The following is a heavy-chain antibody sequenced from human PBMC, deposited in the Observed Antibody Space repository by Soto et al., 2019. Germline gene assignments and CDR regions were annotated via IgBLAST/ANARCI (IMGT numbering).Heavy chain of an antibody. V-gene: IGHV1-46*01. CDR3: ARSREGREKRMEENYYGMDV. D-gene: IGHD1-26*01. CDR2: INPKGGST. J-gene: IGHJ6*02. Sequence: ASVKVSCKASGYTLTSYYMHWVRQAPGQGPEWMGVINPKGGSTSYPQKFQGRVTMTRDTSISTAYMELSRLRSDDTAVYYCARSREGREKRMEENYYGMDVWGQGTTVTVSS. CDR1: GYTLTSYY.